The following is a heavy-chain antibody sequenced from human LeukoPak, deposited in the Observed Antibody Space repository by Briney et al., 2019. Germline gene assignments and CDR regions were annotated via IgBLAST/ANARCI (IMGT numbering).Heavy chain of an antibody. V-gene: IGHV3-48*01. J-gene: IGHJ3*02. CDR1: GFTFSSYS. D-gene: IGHD6-19*01. CDR2: ISSSSSTI. CDR3: ARTGIAVAAGFDI. Sequence: QAGGSLRLSCAASGFTFSSYSMNWVRQAPGKGLKWVSYISSSSSTIYYADSVKGRFTISRDNAKNSLYLQMNSLRAEDTAVYYCARTGIAVAAGFDIWGQGTMVTVSS.